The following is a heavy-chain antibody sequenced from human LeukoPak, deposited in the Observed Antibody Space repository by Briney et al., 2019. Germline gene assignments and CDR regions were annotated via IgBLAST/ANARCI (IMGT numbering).Heavy chain of an antibody. CDR2: ISYDGSNK. CDR1: GFTFSSYG. CDR3: AKDGHHYDISTGYAGDGMDV. D-gene: IGHD3-9*01. Sequence: GGSLRLSCAASGFTFSSYGMHWVRQAPGKGLEWVAVISYDGSNKYYADSVKGRFTISRDNSKNTLYLQMNSLRAEDTAVYYCAKDGHHYDISTGYAGDGMDVWGQGTTVTVSS. V-gene: IGHV3-30*18. J-gene: IGHJ6*02.